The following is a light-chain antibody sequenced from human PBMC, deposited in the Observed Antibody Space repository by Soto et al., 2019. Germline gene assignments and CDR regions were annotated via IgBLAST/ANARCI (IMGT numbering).Light chain of an antibody. CDR3: QQYNSYPYT. CDR1: QSISNH. V-gene: IGKV1-39*01. Sequence: DIQMTQSPSSLSASVEDRVIITCRASQSISNHLNWYQQKPGKAPKLLIFAASSLQSGVPSRFSGSRSGPDFTLTISSLQPEDFATYYCQQYNSYPYTFGQGTKLEIK. CDR2: AAS. J-gene: IGKJ2*01.